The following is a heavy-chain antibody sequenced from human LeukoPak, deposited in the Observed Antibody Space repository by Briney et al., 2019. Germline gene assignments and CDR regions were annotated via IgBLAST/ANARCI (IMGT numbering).Heavy chain of an antibody. Sequence: GGSLRLSCAASGFTFSDYYMSWIRQAPGKGLEWVSYISSSGSTIYYADSVKGRFTISRDNAKNSLYLQMNSLRAEDTAVYYCARDREMATILSFFDYWAQGTLVTVPS. V-gene: IGHV3-11*01. D-gene: IGHD5-24*01. CDR1: GFTFSDYY. J-gene: IGHJ4*02. CDR2: ISSSGSTI. CDR3: ARDREMATILSFFDY.